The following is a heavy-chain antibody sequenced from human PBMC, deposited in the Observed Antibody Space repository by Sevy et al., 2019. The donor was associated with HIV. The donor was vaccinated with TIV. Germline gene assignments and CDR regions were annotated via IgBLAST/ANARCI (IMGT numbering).Heavy chain of an antibody. Sequence: GGSLRLSCAASGFSFSNYGMHWVRQAPGKGLEWVALIWYEGSSKYYADSVKGRLTISRDNSKNTLSLQMNSLRAEDTAVHYCARGADYFDSSGANFEYWGQGTLVTVSS. J-gene: IGHJ4*02. CDR2: IWYEGSSK. CDR3: ARGADYFDSSGANFEY. D-gene: IGHD3-22*01. V-gene: IGHV3-33*04. CDR1: GFSFSNYG.